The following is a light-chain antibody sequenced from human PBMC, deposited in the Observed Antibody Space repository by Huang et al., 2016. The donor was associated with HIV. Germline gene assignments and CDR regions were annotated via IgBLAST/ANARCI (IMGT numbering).Light chain of an antibody. CDR2: GAS. CDR1: QSISSK. J-gene: IGKJ3*01. CDR3: QQYNNWPFT. V-gene: IGKV3-15*01. Sequence: ERVMTQSPVTLSVSPGERATFSCRASQSISSKLACYQQKPGQAPRLLISGASTRATGIPARFSGSWSGTEFTLTISSLQSEDFAVYYCQQYNNWPFTFGPGTRVDIK.